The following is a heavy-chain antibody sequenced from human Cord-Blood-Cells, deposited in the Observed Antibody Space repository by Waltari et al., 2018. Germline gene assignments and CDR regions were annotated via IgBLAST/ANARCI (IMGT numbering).Heavy chain of an antibody. D-gene: IGHD2-2*01. CDR1: GGSFSGSY. V-gene: IGHV4-34*01. CDR2: INHSGST. J-gene: IGHJ5*02. Sequence: QVQLQQWGAGLLKPSETLSLTSAVYGGSFSGSYWSWIRPPPGQGLEWIGEINHSGSTNYNPSLKSRVTISVDTSKNQFSLKLSSVTAADTAVYYCASKGYCSSTSCYNWFDPWGQGTLVTVSS. CDR3: ASKGYCSSTSCYNWFDP.